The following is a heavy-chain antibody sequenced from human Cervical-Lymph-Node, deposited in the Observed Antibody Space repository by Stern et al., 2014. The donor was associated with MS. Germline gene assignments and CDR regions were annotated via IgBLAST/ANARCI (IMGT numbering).Heavy chain of an antibody. CDR1: GYTFSSYD. CDR2: MNPYSGNT. CDR3: ARAVRNQLLSEY. V-gene: IGHV1-8*01. J-gene: IGHJ4*02. D-gene: IGHD2-2*01. Sequence: MQLVESGAEVNKPGASVKVSCKASGYTFSSYDITWVRQASGHGLEWMGRMNPYSGNTGYAQKFKGRASMTSDPSISTVYMELTSLTSDDTAVYFCARAVRNQLLSEYWGQGTLVTVSS.